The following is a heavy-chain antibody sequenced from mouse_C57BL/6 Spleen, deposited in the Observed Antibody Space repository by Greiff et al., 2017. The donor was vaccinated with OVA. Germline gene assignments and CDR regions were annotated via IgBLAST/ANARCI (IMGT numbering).Heavy chain of an antibody. J-gene: IGHJ4*01. V-gene: IGHV1-69*01. Sequence: QVQLQQPGAELVMPGASVKLSCKASGYTFTSYWMHWVQQRPGQGLEWIGEIDPSDSYTNYTPKFKGKSTLTVDTSSITSYMQLSSLTSEDSAVYDCARRLGRREGYAMDYWGQGTSVTVSS. CDR3: ARRLGRREGYAMDY. CDR2: IDPSDSYT. D-gene: IGHD4-1*01. CDR1: GYTFTSYW.